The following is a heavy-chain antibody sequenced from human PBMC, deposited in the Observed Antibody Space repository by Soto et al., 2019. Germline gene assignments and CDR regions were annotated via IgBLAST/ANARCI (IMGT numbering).Heavy chain of an antibody. J-gene: IGHJ6*02. D-gene: IGHD2-21*02. CDR3: AREETAWPLAYGLDV. CDR1: GFTLSRYS. V-gene: IGHV3-21*01. CDR2: IGTRGDI. Sequence: EVQLVESGGGLVKPGGSLRLSCAGSGFTLSRYSMNWVRQAPGKGLEWVASIGTRGDIYYAESVKGRLTISRDNAKNSLSLEMDSLRVEDTGVYYCAREETAWPLAYGLDVWGQGTTVTVSS.